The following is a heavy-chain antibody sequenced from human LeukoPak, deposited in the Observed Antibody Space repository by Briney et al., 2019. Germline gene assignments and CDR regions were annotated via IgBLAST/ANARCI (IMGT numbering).Heavy chain of an antibody. V-gene: IGHV4-4*02. CDR3: ARGEYSSSRSFDY. J-gene: IGHJ4*02. CDR1: GGSISSSNW. D-gene: IGHD6-6*01. Sequence: SGTLSLICAVSGGSISSSNWWSWVRQPPGKGLEWIGEIHHSGTTDYNPSLKSRVTISVDKSKNQFSLKLSSVTAADTAVYYCARGEYSSSRSFDYWGQGTLVTVSS. CDR2: IHHSGTT.